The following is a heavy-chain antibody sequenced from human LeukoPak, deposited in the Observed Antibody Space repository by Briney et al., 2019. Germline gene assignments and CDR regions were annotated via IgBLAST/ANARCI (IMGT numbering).Heavy chain of an antibody. CDR3: ARHERHATKFVVVVAAADY. CDR1: GGSISSSSYY. J-gene: IGHJ4*02. D-gene: IGHD2-15*01. CDR2: IYYSGST. Sequence: PSETLSLTCTVSGGSISSSSYYWGWIRQPPGKGLEWIGSIYYSGSTYYNPSLKSRVTISVDTSKNQFSLKLSSATAADTAVYYCARHERHATKFVVVVAAADYWGQGTLVTVSS. V-gene: IGHV4-39*01.